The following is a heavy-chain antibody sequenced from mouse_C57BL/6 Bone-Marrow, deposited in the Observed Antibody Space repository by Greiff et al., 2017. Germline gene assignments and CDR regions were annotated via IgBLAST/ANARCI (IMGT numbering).Heavy chain of an antibody. CDR2: ISDGGSYT. CDR1: GFTFSSYA. J-gene: IGHJ2*01. V-gene: IGHV5-4*01. Sequence: VVESGGGLVKPGGPLKLSCAASGFTFSSYAMSWVRQTPEKRLEWVATISDGGSYTYYPDNVKGRFTISRDNAKNNLYLQMSHLKSEDTAMYYCARDGGSSSFDYWGQGTTLTVSS. CDR3: ARDGGSSSFDY. D-gene: IGHD1-1*01.